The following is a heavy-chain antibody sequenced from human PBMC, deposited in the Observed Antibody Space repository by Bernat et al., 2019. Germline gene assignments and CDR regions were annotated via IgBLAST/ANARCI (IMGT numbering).Heavy chain of an antibody. V-gene: IGHV3-15*07. Sequence: EVQLVESGGGLVKPGGSLRLSCAASGFSFSSAWMNWVRQAPGKGPEWVGRIRSTSGGVTTDFAGPVKGRFTISREDSKNIVYLQMNSLRAEDTAVYYCAGQSLTTYYYYMDVWGKGTTVTVSS. CDR1: GFSFSSAW. CDR3: AGQSLTTYYYYMDV. CDR2: IRSTSGGVTT. D-gene: IGHD2/OR15-2a*01. J-gene: IGHJ6*03.